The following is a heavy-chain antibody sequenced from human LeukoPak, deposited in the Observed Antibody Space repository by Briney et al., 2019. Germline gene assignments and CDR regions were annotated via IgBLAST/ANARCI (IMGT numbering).Heavy chain of an antibody. CDR1: GYSFTSYW. J-gene: IGHJ4*02. CDR2: IYPGDSDT. D-gene: IGHD4-17*01. Sequence: GASLQISGEGSGYSFTSYWIGWGRQLPGKGLEGMGIIYPGDSDTRDSPSFQGQVTISADQSISTAYLQWSSLKASDTAMYYCARHLAGDDGYDYWGQGPLVTVSS. CDR3: ARHLAGDDGYDY. V-gene: IGHV5-51*01.